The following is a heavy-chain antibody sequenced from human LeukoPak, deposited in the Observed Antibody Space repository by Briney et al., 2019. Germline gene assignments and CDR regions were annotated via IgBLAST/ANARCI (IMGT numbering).Heavy chain of an antibody. J-gene: IGHJ3*02. CDR2: ISSGSSTI. CDR3: TRNPDAFDI. V-gene: IGHV3-48*01. Sequence: GGSLRLSCAGFSFITYSMNWVRQAPGKGLEWVSYISSGSSTIYYADSVKSRFTISRDNGKNSLYLQMNSLRAEDTAVYYCTRNPDAFDIWGQGTMVTVSS. CDR1: FSFITYS.